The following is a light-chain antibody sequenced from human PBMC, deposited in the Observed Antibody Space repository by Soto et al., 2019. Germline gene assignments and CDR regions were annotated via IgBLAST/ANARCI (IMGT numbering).Light chain of an antibody. CDR1: QSVLYSSNNKNY. V-gene: IGKV4-1*01. Sequence: DIVMTQSPDSLAVSLGERATINCKSSQSVLYSSNNKNYLAWYQQKPGQPPKLLIYWASTRESWVPDRFSGSGSGTDFTLTISSLQAEDVAVYSCPLYDSTPPTFGQGTKVDIK. CDR3: PLYDSTPPT. CDR2: WAS. J-gene: IGKJ1*01.